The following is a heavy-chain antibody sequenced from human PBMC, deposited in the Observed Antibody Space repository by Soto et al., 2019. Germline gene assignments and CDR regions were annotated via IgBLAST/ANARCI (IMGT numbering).Heavy chain of an antibody. CDR1: GGSISSGSYY. CDR2: IYYSGST. J-gene: IGHJ4*02. CDR3: ARLEGLATISYYFDY. V-gene: IGHV4-39*01. D-gene: IGHD3-9*01. Sequence: PLETLSLTCTVSGGSISSGSYYWGWIRQPPGKGLEWIGSIYYSGSTYYNPSLKSRVTISVDTSKNQFSLKLSSVTAADTAVYYCARLEGLATISYYFDYWGQGALVTVSS.